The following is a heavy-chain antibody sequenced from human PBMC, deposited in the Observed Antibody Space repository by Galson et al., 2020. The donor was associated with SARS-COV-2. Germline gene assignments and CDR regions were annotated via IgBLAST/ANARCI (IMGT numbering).Heavy chain of an antibody. CDR3: ARGSSSGACQKRLDP. Sequence: ETSETLSLTCGVSGGSITSTSYFWGWIRQPPGKGPEWIGSIYYTGSTNYNPSLTSRVTISVDASKNQLSLKVNSVTAADTAVYYCARGSSSGACQKRLDPWGQGTLVTVSS. CDR1: GGSITSTSYF. V-gene: IGHV4-39*01. CDR2: IYYTGST. J-gene: IGHJ5*02.